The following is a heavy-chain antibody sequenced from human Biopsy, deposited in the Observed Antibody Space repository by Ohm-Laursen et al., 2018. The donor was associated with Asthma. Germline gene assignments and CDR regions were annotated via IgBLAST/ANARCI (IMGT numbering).Heavy chain of an antibody. CDR1: GFTFGDYW. V-gene: IGHV3-7*01. D-gene: IGHD3-3*02. CDR3: ARAFHFWSPYHAEHYQL. CDR2: MKHDGTEK. J-gene: IGHJ1*01. Sequence: SLRLSCAASGFTFGDYWMSWVCQVPGKGLEWVADMKHDGTEKNHVDSLKGRFTISRDNAKNSLYLQMNSLRAEDTAVYYCARAFHFWSPYHAEHYQLWGQGTLVTVSS.